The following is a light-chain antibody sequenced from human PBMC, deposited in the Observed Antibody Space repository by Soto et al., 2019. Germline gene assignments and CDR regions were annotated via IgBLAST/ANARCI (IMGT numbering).Light chain of an antibody. CDR3: QSYDSSLSGWV. J-gene: IGLJ3*02. CDR1: SSNIGAGYD. V-gene: IGLV1-40*01. Sequence: QSVLTQPPSVSGAPGQRVNISCTGSSSNIGAGYDVHWYQQLPGTAPKLLIYGNSNRPSGVPDRFSGSKSGTSASLAITGLQAEDEADYYCQSYDSSLSGWVFGGGTKVTVL. CDR2: GNS.